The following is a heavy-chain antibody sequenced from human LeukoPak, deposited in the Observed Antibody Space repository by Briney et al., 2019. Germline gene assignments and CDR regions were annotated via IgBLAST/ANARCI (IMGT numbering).Heavy chain of an antibody. Sequence: PGRSLRLSCAASGFTFDDYAMHWVRQAPGKGLEWVSGISWNSGSIGYADSVKGRFTISRDNAKNSLYLQMSSLRADDTAVYYCARGAEFYYYMDVWGKGTTVTVSS. D-gene: IGHD3-10*01. CDR1: GFTFDDYA. J-gene: IGHJ6*03. V-gene: IGHV3-9*01. CDR3: ARGAEFYYYMDV. CDR2: ISWNSGSI.